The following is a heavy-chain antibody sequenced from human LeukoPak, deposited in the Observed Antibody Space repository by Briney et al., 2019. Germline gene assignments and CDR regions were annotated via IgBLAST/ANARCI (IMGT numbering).Heavy chain of an antibody. Sequence: SVKVSCKVSGYTLTELSMHWVRQAPGQGLEWMGRIIPILGIANYAQKFQGRVTITADKPTSTAYMELSSLRSEDTAVYYCARMSTVTSPFDYWGQGTLVTVSS. D-gene: IGHD4-11*01. V-gene: IGHV1-69*02. CDR3: ARMSTVTSPFDY. CDR2: IIPILGIA. J-gene: IGHJ4*02. CDR1: GYTLTELS.